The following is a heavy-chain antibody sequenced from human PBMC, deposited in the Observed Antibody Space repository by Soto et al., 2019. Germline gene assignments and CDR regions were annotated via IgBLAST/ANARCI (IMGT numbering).Heavy chain of an antibody. Sequence: EVQLLESGGGVVQPGGSLRLSCAASGFTFSNYGMSWVRLTPGKGLEWVAGVSGSGSNTYYADSVKGRFTVTRDNSKDTVFLQMNSLRDEDTAIYYCAKDMDLFIEVVPAATGSFDFWGQGTLVIVSS. CDR3: AKDMDLFIEVVPAATGSFDF. V-gene: IGHV3-23*01. D-gene: IGHD2-2*01. CDR1: GFTFSNYG. J-gene: IGHJ4*02. CDR2: VSGSGSNT.